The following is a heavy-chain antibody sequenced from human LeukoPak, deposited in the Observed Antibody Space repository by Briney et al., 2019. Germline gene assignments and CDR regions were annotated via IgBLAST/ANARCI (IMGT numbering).Heavy chain of an antibody. D-gene: IGHD3-22*01. CDR1: GYTFTSYG. CDR2: MNPNSGNT. CDR3: ARTYYYDSSGYFSEPDAFDI. Sequence: ASVKVSCKASGYTFTSYGISWVRQAPGQGLEWMGWMNPNSGNTGYAQKFQGRVTMTRNTSISTAYMELSSLRSEDTAVYYCARTYYYDSSGYFSEPDAFDIWGQGTMVTVSS. V-gene: IGHV1-8*02. J-gene: IGHJ3*02.